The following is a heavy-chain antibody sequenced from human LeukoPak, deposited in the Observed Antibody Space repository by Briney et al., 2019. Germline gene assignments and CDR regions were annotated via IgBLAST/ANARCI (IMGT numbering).Heavy chain of an antibody. CDR3: ARLGSYHDF. CDR2: IYYSGST. V-gene: IGHV4-59*11. CDR1: GGFISSHY. D-gene: IGHD1-26*01. Sequence: SETLSLTCTVSGGFISSHYWSWIRQPPGKGLEWIGYIYYSGSTNYNPSLKSRVTISVDTSKNQFSLKLSSVTAADTAVYFSARLGSYHDFWGQGALVTVSS. J-gene: IGHJ4*02.